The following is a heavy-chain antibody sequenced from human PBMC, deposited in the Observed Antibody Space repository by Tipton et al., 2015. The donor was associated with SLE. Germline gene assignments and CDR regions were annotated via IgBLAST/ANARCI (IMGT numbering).Heavy chain of an antibody. CDR3: ARGEITVTVFDQ. J-gene: IGHJ4*02. Sequence: TPSLTCAVYVGSFSDYYWNWIRQPPGKGLEWIGEIHHSGTTNHNPSLKSRVTISADTSKNQFSLKLSSVTAADTAVYYCARGEITVTVFDQWGQGTLVTVSS. V-gene: IGHV4-34*01. CDR2: IHHSGTT. D-gene: IGHD4-17*01. CDR1: VGSFSDYY.